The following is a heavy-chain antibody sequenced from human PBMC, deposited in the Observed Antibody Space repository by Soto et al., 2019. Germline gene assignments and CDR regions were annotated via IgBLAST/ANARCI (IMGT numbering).Heavy chain of an antibody. Sequence: GESLKISCKGSGYSFTSYWISWVRQMPGKGLEWMGRIDPSDSYTNYSPSFQGHVTISADKSISTAYLQWSSLKASDTAMYYCASPNYYDSSGYYYWGQGTLVTVS. CDR1: GYSFTSYW. CDR3: ASPNYYDSSGYYY. CDR2: IDPSDSYT. J-gene: IGHJ4*02. V-gene: IGHV5-10-1*01. D-gene: IGHD3-22*01.